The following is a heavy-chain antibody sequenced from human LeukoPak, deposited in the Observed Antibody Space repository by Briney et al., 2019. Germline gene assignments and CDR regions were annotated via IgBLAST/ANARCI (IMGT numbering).Heavy chain of an antibody. CDR1: GGSMSGFF. CDR3: ARTSRHFYGSGTNLTPWPAGMDV. J-gene: IGHJ6*02. Sequence: SETLSLTCTVSGGSMSGFFWTWIRQPPGRELEWIGSIYYSGSSTKYNPSLKSRVTISVDTSKSQFSLNLDSATAADTAVYYCARTSRHFYGSGTNLTPWPAGMDVWGQGTTVAVSS. V-gene: IGHV4-59*01. CDR2: IYYSGSST. D-gene: IGHD3-10*01.